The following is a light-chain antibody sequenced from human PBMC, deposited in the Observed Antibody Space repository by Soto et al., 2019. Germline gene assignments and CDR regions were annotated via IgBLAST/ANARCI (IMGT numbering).Light chain of an antibody. CDR3: QLYGTSPPWT. Sequence: EIVLTQSPGTLSLSPGERATLSCRASQRVSSSYFAWYQQKPGQAPRLLIFGASSRATGIPDRFSGSVSGTDFTLTISSLEPEDFAVYYCQLYGTSPPWTFGQGTKVEIK. CDR2: GAS. J-gene: IGKJ1*01. V-gene: IGKV3-20*01. CDR1: QRVSSSY.